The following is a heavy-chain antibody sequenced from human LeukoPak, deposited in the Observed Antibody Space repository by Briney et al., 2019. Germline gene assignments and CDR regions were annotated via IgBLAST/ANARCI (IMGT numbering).Heavy chain of an antibody. V-gene: IGHV4-34*01. Sequence: PSETLSLTCTVSGGSISSYYWSWIRQPPGKGLEWIGEINHSGSTNYNPSLKSRVTISVDTSKNQFSLKLSSVTAADTAVYYCARGLGSDISGGQEHLDYWGQGTLVTVSS. CDR1: GGSISSYY. J-gene: IGHJ4*02. CDR3: ARGLGSDISGGQEHLDY. CDR2: INHSGST. D-gene: IGHD3-10*01.